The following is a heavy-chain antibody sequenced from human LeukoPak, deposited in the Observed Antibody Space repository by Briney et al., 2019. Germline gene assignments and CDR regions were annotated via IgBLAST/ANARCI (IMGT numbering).Heavy chain of an antibody. V-gene: IGHV4-34*01. CDR2: INHSGST. Sequence: SETLSLTCAVYGGSFSGYYWSWIRQPPGEGLEWIGEINHSGSTNYNPSLKSRVTISVDTSKNQFSLKLSSVTAADTAAYYCARGPAYYYDSSGYYRGQGTLVTVSS. D-gene: IGHD3-22*01. CDR3: ARGPAYYYDSSGYY. CDR1: GGSFSGYY. J-gene: IGHJ4*02.